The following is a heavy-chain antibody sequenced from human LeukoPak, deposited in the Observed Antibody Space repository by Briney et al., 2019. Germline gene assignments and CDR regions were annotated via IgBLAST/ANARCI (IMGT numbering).Heavy chain of an antibody. CDR1: GYTFTSYD. CDR2: MNPNSGNT. V-gene: IGHV1-8*01. Sequence: ASVKVSCKASGYTFTSYDINWVRQATGQGLEWMGWMNPNSGNTGYAQKFQGRVTMTRNTSISTAYMELSSLRSEDTAVYYCARGRGVWGAKGNWFDPWGQGTLVTVSS. J-gene: IGHJ5*02. D-gene: IGHD3-10*01. CDR3: ARGRGVWGAKGNWFDP.